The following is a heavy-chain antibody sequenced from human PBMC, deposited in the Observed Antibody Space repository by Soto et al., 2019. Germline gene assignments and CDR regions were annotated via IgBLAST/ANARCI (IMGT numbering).Heavy chain of an antibody. V-gene: IGHV3-7*01. CDR2: IKQDGSEK. CDR3: GRDLPSISGRPGGWFDP. J-gene: IGHJ5*02. CDR1: GXPLSRYC. Sequence: GSLRLSCAAFGXPLSRYCMSWVRRAPGRGLEWVANIKQDGSEKSYVDSVKGRFSISRDNAKNSMYLQMNSLRVEDTAVYFCGRDLPSISGRPGGWFDPWGQGTLGTVSS. D-gene: IGHD6-6*01.